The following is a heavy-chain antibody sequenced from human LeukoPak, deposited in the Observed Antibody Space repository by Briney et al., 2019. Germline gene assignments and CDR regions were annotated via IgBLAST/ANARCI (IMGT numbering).Heavy chain of an antibody. V-gene: IGHV4-59*08. CDR1: GGSISSYY. CDR2: IYYSGST. J-gene: IGHJ3*02. Sequence: SETLSLTCTVSGGSISSYYWSWTRQPPGKGLEWIGYIYYSGSTNYNPSLKSRVTISVDTSKNQFSLKLSSVTAADTAVYYCARHASPSGAFDIWGQGTMVTVSS. CDR3: ARHASPSGAFDI.